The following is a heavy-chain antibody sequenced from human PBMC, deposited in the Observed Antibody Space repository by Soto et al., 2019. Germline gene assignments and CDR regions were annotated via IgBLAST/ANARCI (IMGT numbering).Heavy chain of an antibody. V-gene: IGHV4-31*03. CDR1: GGSISSGGYY. CDR3: ACATSGYYFGFLFGWSQPQTYYDYYGMDV. Sequence: SETLSLTCTVSGGSISSGGYYWNWIRQHPGKGLEWIGYIYYSGSTYYNPSLKSRVTISVDTSKNQFSLKLSSVTAADTAVYYCACATSGYYFGFLFGWSQPQTYYDYYGMDVWGQGTTVTVAS. CDR2: IYYSGST. D-gene: IGHD5-12*01. J-gene: IGHJ6*02.